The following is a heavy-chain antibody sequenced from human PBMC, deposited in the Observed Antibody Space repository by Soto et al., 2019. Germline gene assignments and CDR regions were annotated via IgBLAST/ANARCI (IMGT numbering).Heavy chain of an antibody. V-gene: IGHV3-9*01. J-gene: IGHJ3*02. CDR1: GFTFDDYA. CDR3: AKDRSWSDGLDI. Sequence: EVQLVESGGGLVQPGRSLRLSCAASGFTFDDYAMHWVRQAPGTGLEWVSGISWNSASIGYADSVKGRFTISRDDAKNSLFLQMNSLRREDTALYCGAKDRSWSDGLDIWGQGTMVTGS. CDR2: ISWNSASI. D-gene: IGHD1-1*01.